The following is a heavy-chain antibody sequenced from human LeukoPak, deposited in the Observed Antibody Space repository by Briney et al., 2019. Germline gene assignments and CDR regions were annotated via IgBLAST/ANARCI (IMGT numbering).Heavy chain of an antibody. J-gene: IGHJ6*03. V-gene: IGHV4-59*01. Sequence: SETLSLTCTVSGGSISGYYWSWIRQPPGKGLEWIGYIYYSGSTNYNPSLKSRVTISVDTSKNQFSLKLSSVTAVDTAVYFCARNPGNCSGGSCYPRQFYYYMDVWGKGTKVTVYS. D-gene: IGHD2-15*01. CDR1: GGSISGYY. CDR2: IYYSGST. CDR3: ARNPGNCSGGSCYPRQFYYYMDV.